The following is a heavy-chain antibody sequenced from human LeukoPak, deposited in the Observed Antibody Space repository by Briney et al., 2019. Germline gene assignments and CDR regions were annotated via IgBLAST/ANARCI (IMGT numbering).Heavy chain of an antibody. Sequence: ASVKVSCKASGYTFTSYGISWVRQAPGQGLEWMGWISAYNGNTNYAQKLQGRVTMTTDTSRSTAYMELRSLRSDDTAVYYCARLVAVAGARNYYYYYGMDVWGQGTTVTVSS. V-gene: IGHV1-18*01. D-gene: IGHD6-19*01. J-gene: IGHJ6*02. CDR2: ISAYNGNT. CDR3: ARLVAVAGARNYYYYYGMDV. CDR1: GYTFTSYG.